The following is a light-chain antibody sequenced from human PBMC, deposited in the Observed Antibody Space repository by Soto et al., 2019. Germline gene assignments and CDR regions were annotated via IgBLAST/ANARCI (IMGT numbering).Light chain of an antibody. Sequence: QSVLTRPPSASGSPGQSVTISCTGTSSDVGGYNYVSWYQQHPGKAPKLMIYEVSKRPSRVPDRFSGSKSGNTASLTVSGLQAEDEADYYCSSYAGSNNVVFGGGTKLTVL. CDR1: SSDVGGYNY. J-gene: IGLJ2*01. CDR3: SSYAGSNNVV. V-gene: IGLV2-8*01. CDR2: EVS.